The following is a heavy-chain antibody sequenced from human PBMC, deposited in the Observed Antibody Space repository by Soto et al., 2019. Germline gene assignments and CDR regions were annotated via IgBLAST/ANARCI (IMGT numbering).Heavy chain of an antibody. CDR1: GFTFSSYA. Sequence: GGSLRLSCAASGFTFSSYAMSWVRQAPGKGLEWVSAISGSGGSTYYADSVKGRFTISRDNSKNTLYLQMNSLRAEDTAVYYCAKEIRDYGDYEGTFDYWGQGTLVTVSS. CDR2: ISGSGGST. V-gene: IGHV3-23*01. CDR3: AKEIRDYGDYEGTFDY. J-gene: IGHJ4*02. D-gene: IGHD4-17*01.